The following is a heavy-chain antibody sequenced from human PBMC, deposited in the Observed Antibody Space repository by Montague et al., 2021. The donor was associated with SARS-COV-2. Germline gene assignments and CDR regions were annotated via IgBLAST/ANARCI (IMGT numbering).Heavy chain of an antibody. CDR3: VRDHPYGGPRGAYDI. CDR2: IYDGGAV. CDR1: GCSITGYY. J-gene: IGHJ3*02. Sequence: SETLSLTCTVSGCSITGYYWSCLRRSPVKGLEWIAYIYDGGAVNYNPSLGSRVNISTDTTKNQLSLKVNSVTAADTAAYYCVRDHPYGGPRGAYDIWGQGTVVTVSS. D-gene: IGHD4-23*01. V-gene: IGHV4-59*01.